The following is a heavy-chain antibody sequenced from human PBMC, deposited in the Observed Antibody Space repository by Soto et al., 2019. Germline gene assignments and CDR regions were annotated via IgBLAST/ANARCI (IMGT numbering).Heavy chain of an antibody. CDR3: ATNNDFWSGYNWFDP. CDR2: IKQDGSEK. V-gene: IGHV3-7*01. D-gene: IGHD3-3*01. Sequence: GGSLRLSCAASGFTFSSYWMSWVRQAPGKGLEWVANIKQDGSEKYYVDSVKGRFTISRNNAKNSLYLQMNSLRAEDTAVYYCATNNDFWSGYNWFDPWGQGALVTVSS. J-gene: IGHJ5*02. CDR1: GFTFSSYW.